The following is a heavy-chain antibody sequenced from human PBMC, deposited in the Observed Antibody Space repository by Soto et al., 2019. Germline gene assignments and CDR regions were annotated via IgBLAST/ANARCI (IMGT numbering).Heavy chain of an antibody. V-gene: IGHV4-59*01. CDR1: DGSLTSYF. CDR2: IFYSGTT. J-gene: IGHJ3*02. CDR3: ARGRGGTYDAFDI. Sequence: PSETLSLTCSVSDGSLTSYFWSWIRQPPGKGLEWIGYIFYSGTTNYNPSLKSRLTISIDTSRNRFALKLNSVTAADTAVHYCARGRGGTYDAFDIWGQGTMVTVSS. D-gene: IGHD1-26*01.